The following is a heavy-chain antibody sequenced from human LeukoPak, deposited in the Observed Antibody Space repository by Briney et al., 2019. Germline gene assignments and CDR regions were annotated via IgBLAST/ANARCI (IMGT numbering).Heavy chain of an antibody. CDR3: ARQAYDSSGYFDYFDY. Sequence: PSETLSLTCTVSGGSISSSNYYWGWIRQPPGKGLEWIGSIYYSGSTYYNPSLKSRVTISVDTSKNQFSLKLSSVTAADTAVYYCARQAYDSSGYFDYFDYWGQGTLVTVSS. CDR2: IYYSGST. J-gene: IGHJ4*02. CDR1: GGSISSSNYY. D-gene: IGHD3-22*01. V-gene: IGHV4-39*01.